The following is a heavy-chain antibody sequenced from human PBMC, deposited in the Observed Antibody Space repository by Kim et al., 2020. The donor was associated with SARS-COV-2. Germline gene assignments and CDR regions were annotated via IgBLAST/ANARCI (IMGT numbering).Heavy chain of an antibody. CDR2: INHSGST. Sequence: SETLSLTCAVYGGSFSGYYWSWIRQPPGKGLEWIGEINHSGSTNYNPSLKSRVTISVDTSKNQFSLKLSSVTAADTAVYYCAREGNRYCSSTSCYTNWFDPWGQGTLVTVSS. CDR3: AREGNRYCSSTSCYTNWFDP. J-gene: IGHJ5*02. CDR1: GGSFSGYY. D-gene: IGHD2-2*01. V-gene: IGHV4-34*01.